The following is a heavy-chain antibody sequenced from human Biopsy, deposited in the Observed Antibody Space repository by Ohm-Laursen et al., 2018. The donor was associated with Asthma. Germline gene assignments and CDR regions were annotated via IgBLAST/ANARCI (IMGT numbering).Heavy chain of an antibody. V-gene: IGHV3-11*01. CDR3: ARDSYSSGLYDDFES. CDR2: INGKSNSI. CDR1: GFTFSDYY. D-gene: IGHD6-19*01. Sequence: GSLRLSCSAAGFTFSDYYMSWIRQAPGKGLEWISYINGKSNSIEYADSVKGRFTIFRDNAKNSLYLQMNSLRAEDTAVYYCARDSYSSGLYDDFESWGQGTLVTVSS. J-gene: IGHJ4*02.